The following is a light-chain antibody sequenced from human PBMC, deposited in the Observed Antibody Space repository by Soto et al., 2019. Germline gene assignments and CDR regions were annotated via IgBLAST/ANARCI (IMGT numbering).Light chain of an antibody. CDR3: QQSYSPPFS. CDR1: QSISNY. CDR2: AAS. Sequence: IQMTQSPSSLSSFVGDRVTITCRASQSISNYLNWYQQKPGKAPNLLSYAASTLQSGVPSRFSGSGSGADFTLTISSLKPEDFETYFCQQSYSPPFSFGPGTKVDIK. V-gene: IGKV1-39*01. J-gene: IGKJ3*01.